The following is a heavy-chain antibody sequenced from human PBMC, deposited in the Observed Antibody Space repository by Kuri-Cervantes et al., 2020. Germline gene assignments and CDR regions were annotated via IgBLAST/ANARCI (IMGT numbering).Heavy chain of an antibody. CDR3: ARDSNSGGTWSDDFDY. CDR1: GFTFSSYS. Sequence: GGSLRLSCAASGFTFSSYSMNWGRQAPGKGLEWVSYISGSSSTIYYADSVKGRFTISRDNAKNSLFLQMNSLRDEDTAVYYCARDSNSGGTWSDDFDYWGQGTLVTVSS. J-gene: IGHJ4*02. CDR2: ISGSSSTI. D-gene: IGHD6-25*01. V-gene: IGHV3-48*02.